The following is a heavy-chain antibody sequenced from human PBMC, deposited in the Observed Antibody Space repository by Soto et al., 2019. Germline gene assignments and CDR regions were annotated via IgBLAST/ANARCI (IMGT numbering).Heavy chain of an antibody. V-gene: IGHV1-69*13. CDR2: IIPIFGTA. D-gene: IGHD6-19*01. CDR3: AREEPVAGTHVWFDP. CDR1: GGTFSSYA. J-gene: IGHJ5*02. Sequence: GASVKVSCKASGGTFSSYAISWVRQAPGQGLEWMGGIIPIFGTANYAQKFQGRVTITADESTSTAYMELSSLRSEDTAVYYCAREEPVAGTHVWFDPWGQGTLVTVSS.